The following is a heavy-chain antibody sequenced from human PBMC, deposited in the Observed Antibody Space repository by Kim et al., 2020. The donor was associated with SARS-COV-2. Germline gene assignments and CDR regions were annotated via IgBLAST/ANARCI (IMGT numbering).Heavy chain of an antibody. CDR1: GGTFSSYA. V-gene: IGHV1-69*13. CDR2: IIPIFGTA. CDR3: ARVVGNGDYLFDY. Sequence: SVKVSCKASGGTFSSYAISWVRQAPGQGLEWMGGIIPIFGTANYAQKFQGRVTITADESTSTAYMELSSLRSEDTAVYYCARVVGNGDYLFDYWGQGTLVTVSS. J-gene: IGHJ4*02. D-gene: IGHD4-17*01.